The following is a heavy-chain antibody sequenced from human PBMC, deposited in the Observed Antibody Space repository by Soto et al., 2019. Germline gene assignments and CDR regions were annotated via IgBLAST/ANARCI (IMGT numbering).Heavy chain of an antibody. J-gene: IGHJ5*02. CDR1: GFTFSRYS. CDR2: ISSSSNTI. V-gene: IGHV3-48*01. Sequence: EVQLVESGGNLVQPGGSLRLSCAASGFTFSRYSMNWVRQAPGKGREWVSYISSSSNTIYYADSVKGRFTISRDNDKKSLYLQMNSLRAEDTAVYYCARGTRGYCSGGSCYGGFDPWGQGTLVTVSS. CDR3: ARGTRGYCSGGSCYGGFDP. D-gene: IGHD2-15*01.